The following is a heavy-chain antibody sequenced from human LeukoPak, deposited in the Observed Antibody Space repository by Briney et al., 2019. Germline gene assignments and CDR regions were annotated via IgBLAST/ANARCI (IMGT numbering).Heavy chain of an antibody. Sequence: RGSLRLSCAASGFTFSSYWMHWVRQAPGKGLLWVSRIKSDGSSTSYADSVKGRFIISRDNAKKTLYLQMNSLRAEDTGLYYCARDNRVTMVREVMKYYYYYYLDVWGKGTTVAISS. V-gene: IGHV3-74*01. D-gene: IGHD3-10*01. CDR3: ARDNRVTMVREVMKYYYYYYLDV. J-gene: IGHJ6*03. CDR2: IKSDGSST. CDR1: GFTFSSYW.